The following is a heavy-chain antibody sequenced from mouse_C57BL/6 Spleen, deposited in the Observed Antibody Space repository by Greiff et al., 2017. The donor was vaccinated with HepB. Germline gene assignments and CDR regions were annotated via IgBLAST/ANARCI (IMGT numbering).Heavy chain of an antibody. CDR3: ARGGNYEEGCYAMGY. D-gene: IGHD2-1*01. CDR1: GYTFTSYW. Sequence: QVQLQQPGAELVKPGASVKLSCKASGYTFTSYWMHWVKQRPGRGLEWIGRIDPNSGGTKYNEKFKSKATLTVDKPSSTAYMQRSSLTSEDLAVYYCARGGNYEEGCYAMGYWSQGTSVTVSS. J-gene: IGHJ4*01. CDR2: IDPNSGGT. V-gene: IGHV1-72*01.